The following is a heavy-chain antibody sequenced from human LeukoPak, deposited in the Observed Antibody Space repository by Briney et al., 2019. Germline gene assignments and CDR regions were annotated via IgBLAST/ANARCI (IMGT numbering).Heavy chain of an antibody. D-gene: IGHD6-19*01. CDR3: ARSGGWYFNFDY. CDR2: ISSSSSYI. CDR1: GFTFSSYW. V-gene: IGHV3-21*01. Sequence: GGSLRLSCAASGFTFSSYWMSWVRQAPGKGLEWVSSISSSSSYIYYADSVKGRFTISRDNAKNSLYLQMNSLRAEDTAVYYCARSGGWYFNFDYWGQGTLVTVSS. J-gene: IGHJ4*02.